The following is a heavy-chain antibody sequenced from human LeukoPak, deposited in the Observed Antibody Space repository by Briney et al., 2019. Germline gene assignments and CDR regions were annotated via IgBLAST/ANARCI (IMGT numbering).Heavy chain of an antibody. CDR3: AKSKSSGSFYGGNYFDY. CDR1: GFTFSSYA. J-gene: IGHJ4*02. D-gene: IGHD1-26*01. V-gene: IGHV3-30-3*02. Sequence: GGSLRLSCAASGFTFSSYAMHWVRQAPGKGLEWVAVISYDGSNKYYADSVKGRFTISRDNSKNTLYLQMNSLRVEDTAIYLCAKSKSSGSFYGGNYFDYWGQGTLVTVSS. CDR2: ISYDGSNK.